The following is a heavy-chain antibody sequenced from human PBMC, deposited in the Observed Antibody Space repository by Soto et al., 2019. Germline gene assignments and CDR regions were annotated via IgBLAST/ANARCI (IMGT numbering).Heavy chain of an antibody. J-gene: IGHJ6*02. CDR1: GFSLSTSGMC. CDR2: IDWDDDK. V-gene: IGHV2-70*01. Sequence: SGPTLVNPTQTLTLTCTFSGFSLSTSGMCVSWIRQPPGKALEWLALIDWDDDKYYSTSLKTRLTISKDTSKNQVVLTMTNMDPVDTATYYCARIYSSPCYYYCIDDWGHGTTVTVPS. D-gene: IGHD6-13*01. CDR3: ARIYSSPCYYYCIDD.